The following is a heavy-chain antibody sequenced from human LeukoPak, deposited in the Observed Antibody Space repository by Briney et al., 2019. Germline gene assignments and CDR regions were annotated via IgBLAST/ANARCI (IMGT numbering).Heavy chain of an antibody. CDR3: ATAPRYYYGSGSYYYYYMDV. Sequence: ASVKVSCKASGYTFTSYGISWVRQAPGQGLEWMGWISAYNGNTNYAQKLQGRVTMTTDTSTSTAYMELRSLRSEDTAVYYCATAPRYYYGSGSYYYYYMDVWGKGTTVTVSS. V-gene: IGHV1-18*01. CDR1: GYTFTSYG. D-gene: IGHD3-10*01. CDR2: ISAYNGNT. J-gene: IGHJ6*03.